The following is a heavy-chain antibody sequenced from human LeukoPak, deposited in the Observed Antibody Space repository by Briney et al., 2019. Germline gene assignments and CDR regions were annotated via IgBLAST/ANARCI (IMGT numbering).Heavy chain of an antibody. D-gene: IGHD3-3*01. V-gene: IGHV3-11*01. CDR2: ISSSGSSI. J-gene: IGHJ6*02. Sequence: GGSLRLSCAASGFTFSDYYMSWIRQAPGKGLEWVSYISSSGSSIYYADSVKGRFTISRDNAKNSLYLQMNSLRAEDTAVYYCARDKRDYDFWSGYFYYYYGMDFWGQGTTVTVSS. CDR1: GFTFSDYY. CDR3: ARDKRDYDFWSGYFYYYYGMDF.